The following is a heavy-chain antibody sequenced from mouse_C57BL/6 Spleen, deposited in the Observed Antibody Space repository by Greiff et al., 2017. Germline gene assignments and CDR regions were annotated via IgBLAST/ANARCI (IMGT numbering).Heavy chain of an antibody. J-gene: IGHJ2*01. CDR1: GYTFTSYW. Sequence: VQLQQPGTELVKPGASVKLSCKASGYTFTSYWMHWVKQRPGQGLQWIGNFHPYNDDTKSNEKFKGKATLTVEKSSSTVYLELSRLTSDDSAVYYCARGGVFDYWGQGTTLTVSS. CDR2: FHPYNDDT. V-gene: IGHV1-47*01. CDR3: ARGGVFDY.